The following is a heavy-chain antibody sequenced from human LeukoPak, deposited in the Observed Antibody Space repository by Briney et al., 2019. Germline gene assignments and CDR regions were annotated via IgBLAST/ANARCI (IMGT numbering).Heavy chain of an antibody. CDR2: ISAYNGNT. CDR1: GYTFTSYG. V-gene: IGHV1-18*01. Sequence: ASVKVSCKASGYTFTSYGISWVRQAPGQGLEWMGWISAYNGNTNYAQKLQGRVTMTTDTSTSTAYMELRSLRSDDTAVYYCARSVKNTSPIANFDYWGQGTLATVSS. J-gene: IGHJ4*02. D-gene: IGHD2-2*01. CDR3: ARSVKNTSPIANFDY.